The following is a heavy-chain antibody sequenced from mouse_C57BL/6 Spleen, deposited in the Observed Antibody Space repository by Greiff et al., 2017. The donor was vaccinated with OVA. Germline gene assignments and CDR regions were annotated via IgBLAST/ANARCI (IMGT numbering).Heavy chain of an antibody. D-gene: IGHD1-1*01. J-gene: IGHJ3*01. CDR2: IDPENGDT. Sequence: VQLQQSGAELVRPGASVKLSCTASGFNIKDDYMHWVKQRPEQGLEWIGWIDPENGDTEYASKFQGKATITADTSSNTALLQLSSLTSENTAVYYCTADYYGSGWGQGTLVTVSA. CDR1: GFNIKDDY. CDR3: TADYYGSG. V-gene: IGHV14-4*01.